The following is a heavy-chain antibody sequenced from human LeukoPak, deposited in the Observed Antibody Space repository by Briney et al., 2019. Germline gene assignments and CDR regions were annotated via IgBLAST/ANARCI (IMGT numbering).Heavy chain of an antibody. V-gene: IGHV3-7*01. Sequence: GGSLRLSCAASGFTFSSYSMNWVRQAPGKGLEWVAGIKPDGSEKYCVDSVRGRFTVSRDNAKNSLYLQMDSLRAEDTAVYYCARDDGFSCFSYWGQGALVTVSS. D-gene: IGHD3/OR15-3a*01. CDR3: ARDDGFSCFSY. J-gene: IGHJ4*02. CDR2: IKPDGSEK. CDR1: GFTFSSYS.